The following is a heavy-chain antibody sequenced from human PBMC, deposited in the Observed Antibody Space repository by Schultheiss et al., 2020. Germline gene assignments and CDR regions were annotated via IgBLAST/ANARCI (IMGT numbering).Heavy chain of an antibody. V-gene: IGHV3-21*01. D-gene: IGHD2-8*01. CDR1: GFTFSSYS. Sequence: GGSLRLSCAASGFTFSSYSMNWVRQAPGKGLEWVSSISSSGSYIYYADSVKGRFTISRDNTKNSLYLQMNSLRAEDTAVYYCARRYCISGVCDPDGMDFWGQGTMVTVSS. J-gene: IGHJ6*02. CDR3: ARRYCISGVCDPDGMDF. CDR2: ISSSGSYI.